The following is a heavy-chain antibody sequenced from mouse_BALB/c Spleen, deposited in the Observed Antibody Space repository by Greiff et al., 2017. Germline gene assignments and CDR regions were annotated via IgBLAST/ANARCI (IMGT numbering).Heavy chain of an antibody. CDR2: ISSGGGST. CDR1: GFAFSSYA. D-gene: IGHD1-1*01. Sequence: EVHLVESGAGLVKPGGSLKLSCAASGFAFSSYAMPWVRQTPEKRLEWVAYISSGGGSTCYPDTVKGRFTISRDNAKNTLYLQMSSLKSEDTAMYCCARADGSSYKGAMGYWGQGTSVTVSS. V-gene: IGHV5-12-1*01. J-gene: IGHJ4*01. CDR3: ARADGSSYKGAMGY.